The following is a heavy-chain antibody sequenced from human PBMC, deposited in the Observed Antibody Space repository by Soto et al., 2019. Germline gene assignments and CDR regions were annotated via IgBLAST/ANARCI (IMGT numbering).Heavy chain of an antibody. CDR3: ARVGVRYSSSYGSVVPNWFDP. D-gene: IGHD6-6*01. CDR2: FDPEDGET. J-gene: IGHJ5*02. Sequence: ASVKVSCKVSGYTLTELSMHWVRQAPGKGLEWMGGFDPEDGETIYAQKFQGRVTMTEDTSTDTAYVELRSLRSDDTAVYYCARVGVRYSSSYGSVVPNWFDPWGQGTLVTVSS. V-gene: IGHV1-24*01. CDR1: GYTLTELS.